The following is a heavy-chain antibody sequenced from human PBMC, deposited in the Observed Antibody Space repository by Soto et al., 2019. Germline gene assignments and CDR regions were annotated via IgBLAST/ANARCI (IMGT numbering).Heavy chain of an antibody. D-gene: IGHD5-12*01. Sequence: ASVKVSCKASGYTFTSYYMHWVRQAPGQGLEWMGIINPSGGSTSYAQKFQGRVTMTRDTSTSTVYMELSSLRSEDTAVYYCARSGQYSGYPGSFDYWGQGTLVTVYS. CDR3: ARSGQYSGYPGSFDY. CDR1: GYTFTSYY. J-gene: IGHJ4*02. V-gene: IGHV1-46*01. CDR2: INPSGGST.